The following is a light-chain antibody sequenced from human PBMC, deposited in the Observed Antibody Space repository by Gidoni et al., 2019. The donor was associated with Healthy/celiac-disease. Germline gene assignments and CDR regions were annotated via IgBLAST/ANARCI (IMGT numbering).Light chain of an antibody. V-gene: IGKV1-39*01. CDR1: QSISSY. CDR2: AAS. J-gene: IGKJ2*01. CDR3: QQSYSTPQT. Sequence: DIQMTQYPSSLSASVGDRVTITCRASQSISSYVNWYQQKPGKATKLLIYAASSLQSVGPSRFSGGGSGTDFTLTIISLQPEDFATYYCQQSYSTPQTFGQGTKLEIK.